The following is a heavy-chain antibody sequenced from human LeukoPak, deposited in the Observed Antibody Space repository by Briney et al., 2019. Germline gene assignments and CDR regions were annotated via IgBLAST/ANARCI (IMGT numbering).Heavy chain of an antibody. J-gene: IGHJ4*02. V-gene: IGHV6-1*01. CDR2: TYSRSKWYN. Sequence: SQTLSLTCAISGDTVSSNSVAWNWIRQSPSRGLEWLGRTYSRSKWYNDYAVSVKSRITINPDTSKNQFSLQLNSVTPEDTAVYYCTRQQEGSFDYWGQGILVTVSS. CDR3: TRQQEGSFDY. D-gene: IGHD6-13*01. CDR1: GDTVSSNSVA.